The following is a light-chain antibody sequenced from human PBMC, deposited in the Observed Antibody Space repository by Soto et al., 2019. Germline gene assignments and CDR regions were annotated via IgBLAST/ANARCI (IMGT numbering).Light chain of an antibody. CDR1: QSVSTSY. Sequence: TQSPSTLSASVGDRVTITCRASQSVSTSYLAWYQQKPGQAPRLLIYDVSNRATGIPARFSGSGSGTDFSLTISSLEPEDFAVYYCQQRSHWPRTFGQGTKVDI. V-gene: IGKV3-11*01. CDR3: QQRSHWPRT. CDR2: DVS. J-gene: IGKJ1*01.